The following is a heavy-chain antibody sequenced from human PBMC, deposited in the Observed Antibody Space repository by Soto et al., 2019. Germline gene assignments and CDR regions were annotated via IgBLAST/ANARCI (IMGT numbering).Heavy chain of an antibody. J-gene: IGHJ3*01. CDR2: IAYDKSNK. CDR1: GFTFNNYA. Sequence: QVQLVESGGGVVQPGRSLRLSCAASGFTFNNYAIHWVRQAPGKGLEWVAVIAYDKSNKYYADSVKGRFTISRDNSKNTLYLQMSSLRAEDTAVYYCARDSEWFTAFDFWGQGTMVTVSS. D-gene: IGHD3-3*01. V-gene: IGHV3-30-3*01. CDR3: ARDSEWFTAFDF.